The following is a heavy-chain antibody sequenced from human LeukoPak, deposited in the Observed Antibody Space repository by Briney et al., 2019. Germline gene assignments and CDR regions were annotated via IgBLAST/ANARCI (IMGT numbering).Heavy chain of an antibody. J-gene: IGHJ4*02. CDR3: ARDRVGATDYFDY. D-gene: IGHD1-26*01. CDR1: GFTLSSYA. Sequence: PGGSLRLSCAASGFTLSSYAMHWVRQAPGKGLESVAVISYDGSNKYYADSVKGRFTISRDNSKNTLYLQMNSLRAEDTAVYYCARDRVGATDYFDYWGQGTLVTVSS. CDR2: ISYDGSNK. V-gene: IGHV3-30-3*01.